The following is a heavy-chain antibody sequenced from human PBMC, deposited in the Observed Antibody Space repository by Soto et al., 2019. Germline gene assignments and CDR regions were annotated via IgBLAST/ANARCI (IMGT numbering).Heavy chain of an antibody. CDR2: SYYSGRT. CDR1: GGSIRTYY. CDR3: AREREGSGYDY. J-gene: IGHJ4*02. V-gene: IGHV4-59*01. D-gene: IGHD5-12*01. Sequence: QVQLQESGPGLVKPSETLSLTCTVSGGSIRTYYWSWIRQPPGKGLEWIGYSYYSGRTNYNPSLKRRVTISVDTSKNQFSLKLSSVTPADTAVYYCAREREGSGYDYWGQGTLVTVSS.